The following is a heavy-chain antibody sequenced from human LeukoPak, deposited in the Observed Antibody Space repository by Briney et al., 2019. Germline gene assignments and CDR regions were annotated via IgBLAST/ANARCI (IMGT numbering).Heavy chain of an antibody. D-gene: IGHD3-16*01. Sequence: ASVKVSCKASEYTFTGYYMHWVRQAPGQGLEWMGWINPNSGGTNYAQKFQGRVTMTTDTSTSTAYMELTSLRSDDTAVYYRARDTPDWSYGQSIYYFDYWGQGTLVTVSS. V-gene: IGHV1-2*02. CDR3: ARDTPDWSYGQSIYYFDY. J-gene: IGHJ4*02. CDR1: EYTFTGYY. CDR2: INPNSGGT.